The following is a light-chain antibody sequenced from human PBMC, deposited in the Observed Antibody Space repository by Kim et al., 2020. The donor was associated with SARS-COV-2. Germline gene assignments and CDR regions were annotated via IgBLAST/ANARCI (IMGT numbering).Light chain of an antibody. V-gene: IGKV3-20*01. CDR2: DAS. Sequence: SPGEGATLSCRASQSVGSNYLAWYQQKPGRAPRLLIYDASTRATDIPDRFSGSGSGTDFTLTISRLEPEDFAVYYCHQYANSPRTFGQGTKVDIK. CDR3: HQYANSPRT. J-gene: IGKJ1*01. CDR1: QSVGSNY.